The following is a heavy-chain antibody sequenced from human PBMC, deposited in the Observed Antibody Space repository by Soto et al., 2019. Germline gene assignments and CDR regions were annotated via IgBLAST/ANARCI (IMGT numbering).Heavy chain of an antibody. D-gene: IGHD6-6*01. Sequence: QVQLVQSGAEVKKPGSSVKVSCKASGGTFSSYAISWVRQAPGQGLEWMGGIIPIFGTANYAQKFQGRVTITEAEATGTAYRELSSLRSEDTAVYYCARGKGYSSSSRRIHSSGMDVWGRGTTVTVS. J-gene: IGHJ6*02. V-gene: IGHV1-69*01. CDR3: ARGKGYSSSSRRIHSSGMDV. CDR2: IIPIFGTA. CDR1: GGTFSSYA.